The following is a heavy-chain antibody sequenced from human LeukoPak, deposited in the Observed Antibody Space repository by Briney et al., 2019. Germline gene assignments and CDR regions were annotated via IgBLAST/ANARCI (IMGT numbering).Heavy chain of an antibody. Sequence: GASVKVSCKASGGTFSSYAISWVRQAPGQGLEWMGRIIPIFGTANYAQKFQGRVTITTDESTSTAYMELSSLRSEDTAVYYCARAVSMGYCSGGSCYPAINWFDPWGQGTLVTVSS. V-gene: IGHV1-69*05. CDR3: ARAVSMGYCSGGSCYPAINWFDP. CDR2: IIPIFGTA. D-gene: IGHD2-15*01. CDR1: GGTFSSYA. J-gene: IGHJ5*02.